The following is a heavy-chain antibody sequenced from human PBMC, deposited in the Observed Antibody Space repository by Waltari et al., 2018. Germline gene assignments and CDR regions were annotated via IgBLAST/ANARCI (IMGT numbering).Heavy chain of an antibody. CDR1: GGSTSTSTHY. CDR3: ARSFGGSGSYKFDY. V-gene: IGHV4-39*02. Sequence: QLQLKESGPRLVKSSETLSLTCTISGGSTSTSTHYWAWIRQTPGKGPGCSGSVSYNGNAYYNPSLESRVTMSVDRSKNHFSLDLESVTTPDTSIYFCARSFGGSGSYKFDYWGQGILVTVSS. D-gene: IGHD3-10*01. CDR2: VSYNGNA. J-gene: IGHJ4*02.